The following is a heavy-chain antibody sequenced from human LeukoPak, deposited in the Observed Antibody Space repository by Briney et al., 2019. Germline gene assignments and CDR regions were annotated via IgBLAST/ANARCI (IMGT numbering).Heavy chain of an antibody. V-gene: IGHV4-61*10. CDR2: IDHSGST. Sequence: SETLSLTCTVSGGSISSGSYYWSWIRQPAGKGLEWIGYIDHSGSTNYNPSLKSRVSISSDTSKNQFSLELSSVTAADTAVYYCARLKATVSIHAYFDSWGQGTLVTVSS. CDR1: GGSISSGSYY. J-gene: IGHJ4*02. D-gene: IGHD4-17*01. CDR3: ARLKATVSIHAYFDS.